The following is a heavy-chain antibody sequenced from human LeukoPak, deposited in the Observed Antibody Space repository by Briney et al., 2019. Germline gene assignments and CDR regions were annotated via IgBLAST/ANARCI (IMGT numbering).Heavy chain of an antibody. V-gene: IGHV4-31*03. J-gene: IGHJ4*02. CDR2: IYYSGST. CDR3: ARFGWELLGGFDY. Sequence: SETLSLTCTVSGGSISSGGYYWSWIRQHPGKGLEWIGYIYYSGSTYYNPSLKSRVTISVDTSKNQFSLKLSSVTAADTAVYYCARFGWELLGGFDYWGQGTLVTVSS. CDR1: GGSISSGGYY. D-gene: IGHD1-26*01.